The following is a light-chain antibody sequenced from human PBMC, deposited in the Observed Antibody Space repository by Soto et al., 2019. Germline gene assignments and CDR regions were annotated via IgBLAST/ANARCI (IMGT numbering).Light chain of an antibody. CDR3: SSFTNTYSRYA. Sequence: QSALTQPASVSGSPGQSITISCTGTSSDIGAYNYVSWFQHHSGKAPKLIIYSVSYRPSGISTRFSGSKSGDTASLTISGLQAEDEADYYCSSFTNTYSRYAFGTGTKLTVL. CDR2: SVS. V-gene: IGLV2-14*01. J-gene: IGLJ1*01. CDR1: SSDIGAYNY.